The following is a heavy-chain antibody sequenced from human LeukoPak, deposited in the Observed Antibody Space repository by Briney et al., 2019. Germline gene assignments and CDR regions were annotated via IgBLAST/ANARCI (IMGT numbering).Heavy chain of an antibody. J-gene: IGHJ6*02. V-gene: IGHV4-59*01. Sequence: PSETLSLTCPVSGGSLRHYQWRWLRQPPGRGLAWIGYIYYSGCTNYNPSLKSRVTISVDTSKNQFSLELSSVTAADTAVYYCARESSSCYPYYYGMDGWGQGTTVTVSS. D-gene: IGHD6-13*01. CDR3: ARESSSCYPYYYGMDG. CDR2: IYYSGCT. CDR1: GGSLRHYQ.